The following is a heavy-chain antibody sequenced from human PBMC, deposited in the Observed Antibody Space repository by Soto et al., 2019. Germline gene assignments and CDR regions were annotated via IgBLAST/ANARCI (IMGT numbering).Heavy chain of an antibody. J-gene: IGHJ4*02. CDR3: SRDRDDYGSGNYYNRIDF. V-gene: IGHV1-69*01. CDR2: IIPLFGTP. D-gene: IGHD3-10*01. CDR1: GGIFSTYA. Sequence: QVQLVQSGAEVKKPGSSAKDSCKASGGIFSTYASSWLRQAPGQGLECMGGIIPLFGTPNYAQRFQGRVTITADEPTSTAYMELSRLRSEDTAVYYCSRDRDDYGSGNYYNRIDFWGQGTLVTVSS.